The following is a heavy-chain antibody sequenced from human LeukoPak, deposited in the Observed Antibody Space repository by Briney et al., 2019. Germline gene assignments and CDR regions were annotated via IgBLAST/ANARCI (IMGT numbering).Heavy chain of an antibody. D-gene: IGHD2-2*01. J-gene: IGHJ4*02. CDR2: IYYSGST. CDR3: ARPSRYCSSTSCYSIDY. Sequence: PSETLSLTCTVSGSSISSSSYYWGWIRQTPGTGLEWIGSIYYSGSTYYNPSLKSRVTVSVDTSKNQFSLKLSSVTAADTAVYYCARPSRYCSSTSCYSIDYWGQGTLVTVSS. CDR1: GSSISSSSYY. V-gene: IGHV4-39*01.